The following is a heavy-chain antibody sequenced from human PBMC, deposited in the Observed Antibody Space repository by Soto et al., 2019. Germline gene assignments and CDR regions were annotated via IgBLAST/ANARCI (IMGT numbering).Heavy chain of an antibody. Sequence: PGGSLRLSCAASGFTFSSYWMSWVRQAPGKGLEWVANIKQDGSEKYYVDSVKGRFTISRDNAKNSLYLQMNSLRAEDTAVYYCARDWHYYDSSKRAYWGQGTLVTVSS. D-gene: IGHD3-22*01. CDR3: ARDWHYYDSSKRAY. J-gene: IGHJ4*02. CDR1: GFTFSSYW. CDR2: IKQDGSEK. V-gene: IGHV3-7*01.